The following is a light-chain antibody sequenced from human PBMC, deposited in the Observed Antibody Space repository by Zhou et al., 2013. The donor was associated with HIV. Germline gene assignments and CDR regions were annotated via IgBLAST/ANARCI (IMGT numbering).Light chain of an antibody. V-gene: IGKV1-5*03. CDR2: KAS. J-gene: IGKJ2*01. CDR3: QQYNSFSST. CDR1: QSISSW. Sequence: DIQMTQSPSTLSASVGDRVTITCRASQSISSWLAWYQQKPGKAPKLLIHKASSLESGVPSRFSGSGSGTEFTLIISSLQPDDIATYFCQQYNSFSSTFGQGTKLEIK.